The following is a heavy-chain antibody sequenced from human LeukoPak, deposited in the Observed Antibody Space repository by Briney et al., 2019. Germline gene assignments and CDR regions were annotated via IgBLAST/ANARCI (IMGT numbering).Heavy chain of an antibody. CDR3: ARVVPAATHAEYYYYGMDV. V-gene: IGHV4-59*08. CDR1: GGSISSYY. J-gene: IGHJ6*02. D-gene: IGHD2-2*01. Sequence: PSETLSLTCTVSGGSISSYYWSWIRQPPEKGLEWIGYIYYSGSTNYNPSLKSRVTISVDTSKNQFSLKLSSVTAADTAVYYCARVVPAATHAEYYYYGMDVWGQGTTVTVSS. CDR2: IYYSGST.